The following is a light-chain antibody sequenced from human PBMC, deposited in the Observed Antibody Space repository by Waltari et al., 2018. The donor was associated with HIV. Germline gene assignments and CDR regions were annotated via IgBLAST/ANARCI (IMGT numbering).Light chain of an antibody. Sequence: DIQMTQSPSSLSASLGDRIIITCRASQTISTSVNWYQHKPGRAPNLLIYAASSLHSGVPSMFSGSGSVTDFTLTINSLQAEDFATYYCQQSYSGLTFGPGTKVD. J-gene: IGKJ3*01. CDR2: AAS. CDR1: QTISTS. CDR3: QQSYSGLT. V-gene: IGKV1-39*01.